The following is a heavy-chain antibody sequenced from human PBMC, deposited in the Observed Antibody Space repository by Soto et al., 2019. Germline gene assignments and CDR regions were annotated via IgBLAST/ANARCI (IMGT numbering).Heavy chain of an antibody. V-gene: IGHV3-33*01. CDR3: VTGNQNFFDY. CDR2: IWNDGSKK. CDR1: GFTFRTFG. Sequence: QVLLVETGGGVVQPGKSLRLSCAASGFTFRTFGMHWVRQAPGKGLEWVSVIWNDGSKKFYADSVKGRFTISRDNSHNTLYLQMDSLRPEDTAVYYCVTGNQNFFDYWGQGTLVTVSS. J-gene: IGHJ4*02. D-gene: IGHD1-1*01.